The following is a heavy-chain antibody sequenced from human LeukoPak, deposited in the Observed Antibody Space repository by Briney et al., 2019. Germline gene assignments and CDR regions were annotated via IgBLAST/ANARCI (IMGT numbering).Heavy chain of an antibody. CDR3: ARDMLGIAVAGTVQDYYYYYMDV. Sequence: ASVKVSCKASGYTFTGYYMHWVRQAPGQGLEWMGWINPNSGGTNYAQKFQGRVTMTRDTSISTAYMELSRLRSDDTAVYYCARDMLGIAVAGTVQDYYYYYMDVWGKGTTVTISS. D-gene: IGHD6-19*01. CDR2: INPNSGGT. CDR1: GYTFTGYY. V-gene: IGHV1-2*02. J-gene: IGHJ6*03.